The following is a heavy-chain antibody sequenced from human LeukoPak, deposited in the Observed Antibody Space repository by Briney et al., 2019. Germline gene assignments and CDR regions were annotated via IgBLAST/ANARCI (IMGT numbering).Heavy chain of an antibody. CDR2: IYASGST. V-gene: IGHV4-4*07. J-gene: IGHJ4*02. D-gene: IGHD1-26*01. CDR1: GGSISNYY. Sequence: SETLSLTCSVSGGSISNYYWSWTRQPAGKGLEWIGRIYASGSTNHNPSLKSRVTMSVDTSKNQFSLKLSSVTAAGTAMYYCARGRPYSASYYDSDYWGQGTLVTVSS. CDR3: ARGRPYSASYYDSDY.